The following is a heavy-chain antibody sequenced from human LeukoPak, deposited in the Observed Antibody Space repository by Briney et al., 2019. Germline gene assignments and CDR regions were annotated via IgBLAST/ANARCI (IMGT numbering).Heavy chain of an antibody. CDR2: IYYNGGT. CDR1: GGSISSYY. Sequence: SETLSLTCTVSGGSISSYYWSWIRQPPGKGLEWIGYIYYNGGTNSNPSLKSRVTISVDTSKNQLSLRLRSVTAADTAVYYCARRDYNGNLDYWGQGTLVTVSS. CDR3: ARRDYNGNLDY. J-gene: IGHJ4*02. V-gene: IGHV4-59*08. D-gene: IGHD4-23*01.